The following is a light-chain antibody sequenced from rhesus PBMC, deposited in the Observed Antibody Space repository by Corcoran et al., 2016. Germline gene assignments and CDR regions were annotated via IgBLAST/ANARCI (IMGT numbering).Light chain of an antibody. V-gene: IGKV1-22*01. CDR2: KAS. CDR1: QSISSW. CDR3: QQYDSSPYS. J-gene: IGKJ2*01. Sequence: DIQMTQSPSSLSASVGDTVTITCRASQSISSWLAWYQQTPGKAPKLLIYKASSLQSGVPSRFSGSGSGTDFTLTISSLQSEDFATYYCQQYDSSPYSFGQGTKVEIK.